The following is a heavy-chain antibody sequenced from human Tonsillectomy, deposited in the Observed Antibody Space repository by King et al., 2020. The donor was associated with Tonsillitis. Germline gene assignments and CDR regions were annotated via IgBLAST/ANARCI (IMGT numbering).Heavy chain of an antibody. CDR3: ARGVSDYYDRSGYYYDYVGY. CDR2: INSDGSST. J-gene: IGHJ4*02. CDR1: GFTFSSYW. V-gene: IGHV3-74*02. D-gene: IGHD3-22*01. Sequence: DVQLVESGGGLVQPGGSLRLSCAASGFTFSSYWMHWVRQAPGKGLVWVSRINSDGSSTTYADSVKGRFTISRDNAKNTLYLQMNSLRAEDTAVYYCARGVSDYYDRSGYYYDYVGYWGQGTLVTVSS.